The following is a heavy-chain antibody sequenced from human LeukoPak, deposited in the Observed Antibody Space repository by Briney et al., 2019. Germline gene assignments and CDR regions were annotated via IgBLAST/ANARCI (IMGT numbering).Heavy chain of an antibody. V-gene: IGHV4-30-2*01. CDR3: ARGTVTEETYYFDY. J-gene: IGHJ4*02. CDR2: IYHSGST. CDR1: GGSISSGGYS. D-gene: IGHD4-17*01. Sequence: SETLSLTCAVSGGSISSGGYSWSWIRQPPGKGLEWIGYIYHSGSTYYNPSLKSRVTISVDRSKNQFSLKLSSVTAADTAVYYCARGTVTEETYYFDYWGQGNLVTVSS.